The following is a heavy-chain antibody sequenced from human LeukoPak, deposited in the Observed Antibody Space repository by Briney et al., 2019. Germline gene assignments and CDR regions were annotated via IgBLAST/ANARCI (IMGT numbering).Heavy chain of an antibody. V-gene: IGHV1-69*13. J-gene: IGHJ4*02. CDR3: FLIVVVPAAISY. CDR1: GGTFTSYA. Sequence: GASVKVSCKASGGTFTSYAISWVRQAPGQGLEWMGGIIPIFGTVNYAQKFQGRVTITADESTSTAYMELSSLRSEDTAVYYCFLIVVVPAAISYWGQGTLVTVSS. D-gene: IGHD2-2*01. CDR2: IIPIFGTV.